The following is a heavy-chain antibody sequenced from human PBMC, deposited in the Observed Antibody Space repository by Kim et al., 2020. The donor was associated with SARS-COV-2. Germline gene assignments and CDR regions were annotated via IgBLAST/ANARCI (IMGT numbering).Heavy chain of an antibody. J-gene: IGHJ4*02. Sequence: TYYAESVKGRFTISRDNSKNTLYLQMNTLRAEDTALYYCARKDSGTLDYWGQGTLVTVSS. V-gene: IGHV3-23*01. CDR2: T. CDR3: ARKDSGTLDY.